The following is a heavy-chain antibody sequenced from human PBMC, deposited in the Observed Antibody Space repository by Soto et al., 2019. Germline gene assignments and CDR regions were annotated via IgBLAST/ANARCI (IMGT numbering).Heavy chain of an antibody. CDR3: ASDRQGGYCSGGSCYPTEYFQH. V-gene: IGHV1-18*01. D-gene: IGHD2-15*01. Sequence: QVQLVQSGAEVKKPGASVKVSCKASGYTFTSYGISWVRQAPGQGLEWMGWISAYNGNTNYAQKLQGRVTMTTDTSTSTAYMELRSLRSDDTAVYYCASDRQGGYCSGGSCYPTEYFQHWGQGTLVTVSS. J-gene: IGHJ1*01. CDR2: ISAYNGNT. CDR1: GYTFTSYG.